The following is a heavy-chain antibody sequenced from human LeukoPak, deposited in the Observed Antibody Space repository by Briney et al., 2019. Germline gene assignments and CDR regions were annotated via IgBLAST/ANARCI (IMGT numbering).Heavy chain of an antibody. CDR2: IIPIFGTA. V-gene: IGHV1-69*13. Sequence: GASVKVSCKASGGTFSSYAISWVRQAPGQGLEWMGGIIPIFGTANHAQKFQGRVTITADESTSTAYMELSSLRSEDTAVYYCARGASLSGAPSGTFDYWGQGTLVTVSS. J-gene: IGHJ4*02. CDR3: ARGASLSGAPSGTFDY. D-gene: IGHD1-26*01. CDR1: GGTFSSYA.